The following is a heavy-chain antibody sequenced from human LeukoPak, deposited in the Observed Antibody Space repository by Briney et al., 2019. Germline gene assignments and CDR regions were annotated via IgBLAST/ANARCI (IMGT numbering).Heavy chain of an antibody. CDR1: ENIFNRYD. D-gene: IGHD2-15*01. V-gene: IGHV1-8*01. Sequence: GASVKLSCKAPENIFNRYDINWVRQATGQGLEWMGCTNPNSGNTGYAHKFQGRVTITRTPSTSTAYMELSSLRSEDTAVYYCAFRYCTGGSCPSPFDYWGQGTLITVSS. CDR3: AFRYCTGGSCPSPFDY. CDR2: TNPNSGNT. J-gene: IGHJ4*02.